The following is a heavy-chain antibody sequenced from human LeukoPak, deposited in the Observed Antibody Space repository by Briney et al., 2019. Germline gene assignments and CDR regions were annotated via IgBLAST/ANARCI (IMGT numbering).Heavy chain of an antibody. CDR2: INHSGST. J-gene: IGHJ4*02. Sequence: PSETLSLTCAVYGGSFSGYYWSWIRQPPGKGLEWIGEINHSGSTNYNPSLKSRVTISVDTSKNQFSLKLSSVTAADTAVYYCARGGGEMLTHTDFDYWGQGTLVTVSS. V-gene: IGHV4-34*01. D-gene: IGHD5-24*01. CDR1: GGSFSGYY. CDR3: ARGGGEMLTHTDFDY.